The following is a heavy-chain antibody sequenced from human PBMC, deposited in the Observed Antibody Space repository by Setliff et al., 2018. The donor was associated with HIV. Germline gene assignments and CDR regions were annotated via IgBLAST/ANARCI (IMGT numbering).Heavy chain of an antibody. CDR1: GFTFSRFW. D-gene: IGHD2-15*01. J-gene: IGHJ6*02. Sequence: GGSLRLSCAGSGFTFSRFWMSWVRQAPGKGLEWVANIKTDGSEKDYVDSVKGRFTISRDNAKNSLFLQMNSLRVDDTAVYFCSRIRWSYYGMDVWGQGTTVTVSS. CDR2: IKTDGSEK. V-gene: IGHV3-7*01. CDR3: SRIRWSYYGMDV.